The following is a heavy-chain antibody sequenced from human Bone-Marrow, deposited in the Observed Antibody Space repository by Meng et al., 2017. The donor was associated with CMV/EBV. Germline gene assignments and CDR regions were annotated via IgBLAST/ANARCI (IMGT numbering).Heavy chain of an antibody. CDR3: ARAFVAAAGTRLADY. CDR1: GFTFSSYG. D-gene: IGHD6-13*01. J-gene: IGHJ4*02. Sequence: GESLKISCAASGFTFSSYGMHWVRQAPGKGLEWVAVIWYDGSNKYYADSVKGRFTISRDNAKNSLFLQMNSLRAEDTAVYYCARAFVAAAGTRLADYWGQGTVVTVSS. V-gene: IGHV3-33*01. CDR2: IWYDGSNK.